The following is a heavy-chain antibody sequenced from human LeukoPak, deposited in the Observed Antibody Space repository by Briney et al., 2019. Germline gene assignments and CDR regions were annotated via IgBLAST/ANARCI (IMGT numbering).Heavy chain of an antibody. CDR2: IFYSGSN. J-gene: IGHJ4*02. D-gene: IGHD3-9*01. V-gene: IGHV4-39*01. CDR1: IDSTSGNY. Sequence: PSETLSPTCAVSIDSTSGNYWGWIRQPPGKGLEWIGSIFYSGSNYYNPSLKSRVTISVDTSRNQFSLKLSSVTAADTAVYYCASSDVLTDGVGFLFDYWGRGTLVTVSS. CDR3: ASSDVLTDGVGFLFDY.